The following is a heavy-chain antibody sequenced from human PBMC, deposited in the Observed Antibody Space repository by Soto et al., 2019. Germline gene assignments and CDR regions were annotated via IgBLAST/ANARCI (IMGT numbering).Heavy chain of an antibody. CDR3: ARVLGSAALPGD. CDR2: IKPGGGET. Sequence: ASVKVSCKASGYIFTRYFIHWVRQAPGQGLEWMGMIKPGGGETVYARKVQGRITVTRDTSTNTAYMELNSLTSEDTAMYYCARVLGSAALPGDWGRGTLVTVSS. V-gene: IGHV1-46*03. CDR1: GYIFTRYF. D-gene: IGHD6-6*01. J-gene: IGHJ4*02.